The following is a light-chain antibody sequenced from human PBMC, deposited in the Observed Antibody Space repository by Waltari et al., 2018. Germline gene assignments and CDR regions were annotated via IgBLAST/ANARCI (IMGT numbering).Light chain of an antibody. CDR1: QSLLHSNGYTY. J-gene: IGKJ4*01. V-gene: IGKV2D-29*02. Sequence: DMVMTQTPPSLPVTPGEPASISCRSSQSLLHSNGYTYLFWYLQKPGQSPQLLIYLGSNRASGVPDRFSGSGSGTDFTLKISRVEAEDVGVYYCLQDIQLPLTFGGGTKVEIK. CDR3: LQDIQLPLT. CDR2: LGS.